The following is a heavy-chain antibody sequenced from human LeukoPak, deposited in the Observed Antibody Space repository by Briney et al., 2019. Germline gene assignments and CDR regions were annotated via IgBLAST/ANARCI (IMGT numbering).Heavy chain of an antibody. CDR2: VHYSGTT. CDR3: ARRLHYYDF. J-gene: IGHJ4*02. D-gene: IGHD2-21*02. Sequence: GSLRLSCVASGFSFSTYAMNWARQPPGKGLEWIGSVHYSGTTYYTHNPSLRSRVTISVDTSKNQFSLEVTSVSAADTATYYCARRLHYYDFWGQGTLVTVSS. V-gene: IGHV4-39*01. CDR1: GFSFSTYA.